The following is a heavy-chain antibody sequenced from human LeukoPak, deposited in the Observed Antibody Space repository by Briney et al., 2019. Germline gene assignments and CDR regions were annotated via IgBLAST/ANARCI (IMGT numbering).Heavy chain of an antibody. V-gene: IGHV1-18*01. CDR3: ARDRQQQLAFDY. Sequence: ASVKVSCKASGYTFTSYGISWVRQAPGQGLEWMGWISAYNGNTNYAQKLQGRVTMTTDTSTGTAYMELRSLRSDDTAVYYCARDRQQQLAFDYWGQGTLVTVSS. D-gene: IGHD6-13*01. CDR1: GYTFTSYG. CDR2: ISAYNGNT. J-gene: IGHJ4*02.